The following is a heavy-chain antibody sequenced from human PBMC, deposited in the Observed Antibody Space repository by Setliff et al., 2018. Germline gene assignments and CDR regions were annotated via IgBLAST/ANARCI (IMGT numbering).Heavy chain of an antibody. CDR3: ARGYCNSVGCFFAGWFDP. CDR2: IYTSGST. CDR1: GGSISSGSYY. V-gene: IGHV4-61*09. D-gene: IGHD2-2*01. Sequence: SETLSLTCTVSGGSISSGSYYWTWIRQPAGKGLEWVGHIYTSGSTNYNPSLKSRVTISVDTSKNQFSLKLSSVTAADTAVYYCARGYCNSVGCFFAGWFDPWGQGTLVTVSS. J-gene: IGHJ5*02.